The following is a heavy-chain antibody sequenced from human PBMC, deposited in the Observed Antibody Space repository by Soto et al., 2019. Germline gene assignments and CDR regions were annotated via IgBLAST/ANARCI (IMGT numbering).Heavy chain of an antibody. CDR1: GFTFSSYA. Sequence: GGSLRLSCAASGFTFSSYAMSWVRQAPGKGLEWVSHISSSATTIYYADSVKGRFTISRDNAKNSLFLQMNSLRAEDTAIYYCARALTLPSYYYGMDVWGQGTTVTVSS. CDR2: ISSSATTI. V-gene: IGHV3-48*03. CDR3: ARALTLPSYYYGMDV. J-gene: IGHJ6*02.